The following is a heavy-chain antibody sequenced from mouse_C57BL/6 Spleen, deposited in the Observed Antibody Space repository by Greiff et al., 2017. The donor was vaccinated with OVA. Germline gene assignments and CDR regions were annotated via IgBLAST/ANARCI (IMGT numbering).Heavy chain of an antibody. CDR3: ARYPLTTVVAPIRAMDY. CDR2: INPNNGGT. Sequence: VQLQQSGPELVKPGASVKISCKASGYTFTDYYMNWVKQSHGKSLEWIGDINPNNGGTSYNQKFKGKATLTVDKSSSTAYMELRSLTSEDSAVYYCARYPLTTVVAPIRAMDYWGQGTSVTVSS. D-gene: IGHD1-1*01. CDR1: GYTFTDYY. V-gene: IGHV1-26*01. J-gene: IGHJ4*01.